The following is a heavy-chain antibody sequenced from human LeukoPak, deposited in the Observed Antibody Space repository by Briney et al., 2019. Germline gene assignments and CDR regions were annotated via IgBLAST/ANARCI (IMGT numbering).Heavy chain of an antibody. V-gene: IGHV3-66*01. CDR2: IYSGGST. CDR3: AKMSGPGLGPLSY. J-gene: IGHJ4*02. D-gene: IGHD2-15*01. CDR1: GFTVSSNH. Sequence: GGSLRLSCAASGFTVSSNHMSWVRQAPGKGLEWVSVIYSGGSTYYADSVKGRFTISRDNPKNTLYLQMNSLRAEDTAVYYCAKMSGPGLGPLSYWGQGTLVTVSS.